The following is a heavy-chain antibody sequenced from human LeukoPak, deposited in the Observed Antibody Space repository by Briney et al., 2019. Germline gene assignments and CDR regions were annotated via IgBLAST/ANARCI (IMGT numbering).Heavy chain of an antibody. D-gene: IGHD6-13*01. CDR3: ARGPKYISATGPYYFDY. Sequence: GGSLILSCAASGFTFSTYWMSWVRQAPGKGLQWVASISSGSVYIYYADSMKGRFTISRDNAKNSMYLQMYSLRAEDTAVYYCARGPKYISATGPYYFDYWGQGTPVTVSS. V-gene: IGHV3-21*01. CDR1: GFTFSTYW. J-gene: IGHJ4*02. CDR2: ISSGSVYI.